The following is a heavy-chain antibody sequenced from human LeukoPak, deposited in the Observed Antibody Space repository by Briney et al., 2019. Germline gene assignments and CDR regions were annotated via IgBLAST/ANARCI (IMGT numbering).Heavy chain of an antibody. V-gene: IGHV1-18*01. CDR1: GYTFTSYG. J-gene: IGHJ6*02. D-gene: IGHD5-12*01. CDR2: ISAYNGNT. Sequence: ASVKVSCKASGYTFTSYGISWVRQAPGQGLEWMGWISAYNGNTNYAQRLQGRVTMTTDTSTSTAYMELRSLRSDDTAVYYCARGDIVATGGGIYYYYGMDVWGQGTTVTVSS. CDR3: ARGDIVATGGGIYYYYGMDV.